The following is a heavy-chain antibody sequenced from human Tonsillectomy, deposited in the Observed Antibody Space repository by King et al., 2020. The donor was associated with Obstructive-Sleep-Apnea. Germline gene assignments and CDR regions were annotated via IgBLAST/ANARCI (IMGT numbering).Heavy chain of an antibody. CDR2: IYPGDSDT. CDR1: GYSFTNYW. D-gene: IGHD4-23*01. V-gene: IGHV5-51*01. Sequence: QLVQSGAEVKKPGESLKISCKGSGYSFTNYWIGWVRQMPGKGLEWMGIIYPGDSDTRYSPSFQGQVTISADKSISTAYLQWSSLKASDTAMYYCASLKEDYGGNSHYFDYWGQGTLVTVSS. J-gene: IGHJ4*02. CDR3: ASLKEDYGGNSHYFDY.